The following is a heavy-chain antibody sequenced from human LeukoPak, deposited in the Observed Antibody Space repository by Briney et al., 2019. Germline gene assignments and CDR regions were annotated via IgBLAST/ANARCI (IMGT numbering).Heavy chain of an antibody. J-gene: IGHJ4*02. CDR1: GYSISSGYY. CDR3: ARDYDGYKPRNVFDY. V-gene: IGHV4-38-2*02. Sequence: PSETLSLTCTVSGYSISSGYYWGWIRQPPGKGLEWIGSIYHSGSTYYNPSLKSRVTISVDTSKNQFSLKLSSVTAAGTAVYYCARDYDGYKPRNVFDYWGQGTLVTVSS. D-gene: IGHD5-24*01. CDR2: IYHSGST.